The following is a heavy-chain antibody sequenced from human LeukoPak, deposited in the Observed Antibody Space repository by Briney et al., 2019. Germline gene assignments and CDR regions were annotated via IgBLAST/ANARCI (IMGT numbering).Heavy chain of an antibody. CDR3: ARDDSSGAWYFDY. V-gene: IGHV3-48*03. J-gene: IGHJ4*02. CDR2: ISSSGSTI. Sequence: GGSLRLSCAAPGFTFSSYEMNWVRQAPGKGLEWVSYISSSGSTIYYADSVKGRFTISRDNAKNSLYLQMNSLRAEDTAVYYCARDDSSGAWYFDYWGQGTLVTVSS. D-gene: IGHD6-19*01. CDR1: GFTFSSYE.